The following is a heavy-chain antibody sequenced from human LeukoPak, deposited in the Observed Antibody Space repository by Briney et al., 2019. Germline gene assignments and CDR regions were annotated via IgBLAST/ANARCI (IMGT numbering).Heavy chain of an antibody. V-gene: IGHV3-23*01. CDR1: GFTFSSYA. CDR3: AKAGGSGSYGLQYYYYMDV. Sequence: PGGSLRLSCAASGFTFSSYAMSWVRQAPGKGLEWVSAISGSGGSTYYADSVKGRFTISRDNSKNTLYLQMNSLRAEDTALYYCAKAGGSGSYGLQYYYYMDVWGKGTTVTVSS. CDR2: ISGSGGST. J-gene: IGHJ6*03. D-gene: IGHD3-10*01.